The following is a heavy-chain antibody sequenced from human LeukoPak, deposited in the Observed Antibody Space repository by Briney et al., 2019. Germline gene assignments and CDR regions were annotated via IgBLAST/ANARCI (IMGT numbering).Heavy chain of an antibody. CDR3: ARGTAVRYDFWSGYPPMYYFDY. CDR1: GGSFSGYY. V-gene: IGHV4-34*01. D-gene: IGHD3-3*01. Sequence: SETLSLTCAVYGGSFSGYYWSWIRQPPGKGLEWIGEINHSGSTNYNPSLKSRVTISVDTSKNQFSLKLSSVTAADTAVYYCARGTAVRYDFWSGYPPMYYFDYWGQGTLVTVSS. J-gene: IGHJ4*02. CDR2: INHSGST.